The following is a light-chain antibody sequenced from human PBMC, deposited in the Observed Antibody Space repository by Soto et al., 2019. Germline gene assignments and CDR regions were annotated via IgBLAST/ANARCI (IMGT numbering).Light chain of an antibody. CDR2: GAS. V-gene: IGKV3-20*01. Sequence: EIVLTQSPGTLSLSPGERATLSCRASQSVGSNYLAWYQQKPGQAPSPLIYGASSRATCIPHRFSGSGAGTAITFPISILQSVNLLMYYCRLCGSAPLMFGQ. J-gene: IGKJ1*01. CDR1: QSVGSNY. CDR3: RLCGSAPLM.